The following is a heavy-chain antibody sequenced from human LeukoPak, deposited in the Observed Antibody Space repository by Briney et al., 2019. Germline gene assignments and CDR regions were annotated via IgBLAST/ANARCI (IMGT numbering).Heavy chain of an antibody. V-gene: IGHV3-48*03. J-gene: IGHJ4*02. CDR2: ISSGGSTI. Sequence: GGSLRLSCAASGFTFSSYEMNWVRQAPGKGLEWGSYISSGGSTIYYADSVKGRFTISRDNAKNSLYLQMNSLRAEDTAVYYCARVQSDYDFWSGYYKYLDYWGQGTLVTVSS. CDR3: ARVQSDYDFWSGYYKYLDY. CDR1: GFTFSSYE. D-gene: IGHD3-3*01.